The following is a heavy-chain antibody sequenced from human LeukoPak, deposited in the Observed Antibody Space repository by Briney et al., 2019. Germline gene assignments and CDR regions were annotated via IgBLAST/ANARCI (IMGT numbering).Heavy chain of an antibody. V-gene: IGHV3-23*01. CDR2: ISGSGGST. CDR1: GFTFSTYA. Sequence: GGSLRLSCAASGFTFSTYAMSWVRQAPGKGLEWVSGISGSGGSTYYADSVKGRFTLFRDNSKNTLHLQMNSLRAEDTAIYHCARAPSYSSGRFDVWGQGTMVTVSS. CDR3: ARAPSYSSGRFDV. J-gene: IGHJ3*01. D-gene: IGHD6-19*01.